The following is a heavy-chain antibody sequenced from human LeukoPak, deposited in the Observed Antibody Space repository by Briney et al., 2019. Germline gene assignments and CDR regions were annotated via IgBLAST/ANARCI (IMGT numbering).Heavy chain of an antibody. CDR1: GGSISSSSYY. J-gene: IGHJ4*02. CDR2: IYYSGST. Sequence: PSETLSLTCTVSGGSISSSSYYWGWIRQPPGKGLEWIGSIYYSGSTYYNPSLKSRVTVSVDTSKNQFSLKLSSVTAADTAVYYCARDRGGSYWGEVRWGQGTLVTVSS. V-gene: IGHV4-39*07. CDR3: ARDRGGSYWGEVR. D-gene: IGHD1-26*01.